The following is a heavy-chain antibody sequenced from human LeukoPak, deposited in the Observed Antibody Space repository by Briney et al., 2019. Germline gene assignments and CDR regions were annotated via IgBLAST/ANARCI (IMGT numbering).Heavy chain of an antibody. D-gene: IGHD1-7*01. J-gene: IGHJ4*02. V-gene: IGHV3-23*01. Sequence: PGGSLRLSCTASGFTFSIYNMNWVRQAPGKGLEWVSGTSDRGDYTYYADSVKGRFTISRDSSKNTLFLQMNSLRAEDTALYFCARKAQYNGHYPLDYWGQGTLVTVSS. CDR2: TSDRGDYT. CDR3: ARKAQYNGHYPLDY. CDR1: GFTFSIYN.